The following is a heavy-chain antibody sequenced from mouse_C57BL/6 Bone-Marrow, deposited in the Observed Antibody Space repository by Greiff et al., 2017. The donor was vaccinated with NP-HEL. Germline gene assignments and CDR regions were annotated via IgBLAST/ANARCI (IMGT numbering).Heavy chain of an antibody. J-gene: IGHJ3*01. Sequence: EVNVVESGGGLVQPGGSMKLSCAASGFTFSDAWMDWVRQSPEKGLEWVAEIRNKANNHATYYAESVKGRFTISRDDSKSSVYLQMNSLRAEDTGIYYCTRRSNSAWFAYWGQGTLVTVSA. D-gene: IGHD4-1*01. CDR2: IRNKANNHAT. CDR3: TRRSNSAWFAY. V-gene: IGHV6-6*01. CDR1: GFTFSDAW.